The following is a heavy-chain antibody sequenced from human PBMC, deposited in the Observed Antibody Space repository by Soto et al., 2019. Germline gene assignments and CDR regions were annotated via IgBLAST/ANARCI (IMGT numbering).Heavy chain of an antibody. CDR1: DFDFSRYG. Sequence: GGSLRLSCAASDFDFSRYGIHWVRQAPGKGLEWVAASSYDGRETFYADSAKGRFTVSKEMSKNTAFLQMNALRHEDTAVSFCARDSGWPILNFDNWGQGTPVTVSS. CDR2: SSYDGRET. D-gene: IGHD3-10*01. V-gene: IGHV3-30*03. J-gene: IGHJ4*02. CDR3: ARDSGWPILNFDN.